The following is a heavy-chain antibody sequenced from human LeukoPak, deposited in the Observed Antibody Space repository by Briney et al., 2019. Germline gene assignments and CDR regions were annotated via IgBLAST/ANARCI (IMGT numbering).Heavy chain of an antibody. D-gene: IGHD2-2*01. CDR2: IREDGGEK. CDR1: GLTFSTHW. Sequence: GGSLRLSCAASGLTFSTHWMSWVRQTPGKGLEWVANIREDGGEKHYLDSVKGRFTISRDNAKNSLYLQMNSLRAEDTGVYFCASRLPWTSLDYWGLGTLVTVSS. CDR3: ASRLPWTSLDY. V-gene: IGHV3-7*01. J-gene: IGHJ4*02.